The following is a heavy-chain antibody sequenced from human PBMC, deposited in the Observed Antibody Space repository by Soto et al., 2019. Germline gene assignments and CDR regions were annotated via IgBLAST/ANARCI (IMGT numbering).Heavy chain of an antibody. CDR1: GYTFTSYD. CDR2: MNPNSGNT. D-gene: IGHD3-10*01. Sequence: GASVKVSCKASGYTFTSYDINWVRQATGQGLEWMGWMNPNSGNTGYAQKFQGRVTMTRNTSISTAYMELSSLRSEGTAVYYCARKAPGRYYGSGSYYHWGQGTLVTVSS. J-gene: IGHJ5*02. CDR3: ARKAPGRYYGSGSYYH. V-gene: IGHV1-8*01.